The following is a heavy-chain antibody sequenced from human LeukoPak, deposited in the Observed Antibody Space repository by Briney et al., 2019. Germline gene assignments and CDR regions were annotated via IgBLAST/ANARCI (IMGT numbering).Heavy chain of an antibody. D-gene: IGHD2-2*01. CDR1: GYTFTGSY. V-gene: IGHV1-2*02. CDR2: INPNNGST. CDR3: ARGVYCSSSSCYAGMGYYFYFMDV. Sequence: ASVKVSCKASGYTFTGSYIHWVRQVAGQVLEWMGCINPNNGSTNYAQKFQGRVTMTRDTSITTAYMELSSLRSDDTAVYYCARGVYCSSSSCYAGMGYYFYFMDVWGKGTTVTVSS. J-gene: IGHJ6*03.